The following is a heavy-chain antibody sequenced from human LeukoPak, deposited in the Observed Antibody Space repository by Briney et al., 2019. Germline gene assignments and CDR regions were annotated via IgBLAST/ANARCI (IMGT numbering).Heavy chain of an antibody. V-gene: IGHV1-46*01. CDR3: ARSRYFDWMDPDY. D-gene: IGHD3-9*01. Sequence: ASVKVSCKASGYTFTSYYMHRVRQAPGQGLEWMGIINPSGGCTSYAQKFQGRVTMTRDTSTSTVYMELSSLRSEDTAVYYCARSRYFDWMDPDYWGQGTLVTVSS. CDR1: GYTFTSYY. CDR2: INPSGGCT. J-gene: IGHJ4*02.